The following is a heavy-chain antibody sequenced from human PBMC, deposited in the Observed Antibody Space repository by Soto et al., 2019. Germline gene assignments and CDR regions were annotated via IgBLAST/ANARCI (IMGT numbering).Heavy chain of an antibody. Sequence: ETLSLTCTVSGGSMNNYYWSWIRQPPGKGLEWIGYIYYSGNTNYNPSLRSRVTISLDTSKNQFSLNLSSVTAADTAVYYCARDSRTPYNWFDPWGQGTLVTVSS. V-gene: IGHV4-59*01. CDR3: ARDSRTPYNWFDP. CDR2: IYYSGNT. J-gene: IGHJ5*02. CDR1: GGSMNNYY.